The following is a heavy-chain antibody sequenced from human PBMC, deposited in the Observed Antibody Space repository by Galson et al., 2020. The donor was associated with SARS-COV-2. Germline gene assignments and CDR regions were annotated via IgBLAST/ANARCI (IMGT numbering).Heavy chain of an antibody. V-gene: IGHV3-23*01. D-gene: IGHD6-19*01. Sequence: GESLQISCAASGFTFRSYAMTWVRQAPGRGLEWVSAIRGGARGTYYADSVKGRFTVSRDNAKSMLSLQMNSLRGEDTAVYYCAKGIGVGQWPDYHYYGLDVWGQGTTVTVSS. CDR1: GFTFRSYA. J-gene: IGHJ6*02. CDR2: IRGGARGT. CDR3: AKGIGVGQWPDYHYYGLDV.